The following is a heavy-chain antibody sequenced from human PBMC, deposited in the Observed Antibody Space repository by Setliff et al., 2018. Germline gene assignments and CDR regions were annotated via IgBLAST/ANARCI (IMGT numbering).Heavy chain of an antibody. V-gene: IGHV4-31*01. CDR2: IYYSGST. CDR1: GGSISSGGYY. J-gene: IGHJ5*02. D-gene: IGHD1-1*01. Sequence: SETLSLTCTVSGGSISSGGYYWSWIRQHPGKGLEWIGYIYYSGSTYYNSSLKSLITISVDTSKNQFSLKLSSVTAADTAVYYCARDVWGAGTGWFDPWGLGSLVTVSS. CDR3: ARDVWGAGTGWFDP.